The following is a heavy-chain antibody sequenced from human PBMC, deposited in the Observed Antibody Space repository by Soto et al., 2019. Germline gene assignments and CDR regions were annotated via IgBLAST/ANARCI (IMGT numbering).Heavy chain of an antibody. D-gene: IGHD5-18*01. CDR2: INHSGST. Sequence: SETLSLTCAVNGESFSGYYWSWIRQPPGKGLEWIGEINHSGSTNYNPSLKSRVTISVDTSKNQFSLKLSSVTAADTAVYYCARASPVVTDVWGQGTTVTVS. CDR1: GESFSGYY. J-gene: IGHJ6*02. CDR3: ARASPVVTDV. V-gene: IGHV4-34*01.